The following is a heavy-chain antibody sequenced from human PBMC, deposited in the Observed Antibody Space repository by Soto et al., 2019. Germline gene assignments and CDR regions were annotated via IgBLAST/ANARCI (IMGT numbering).Heavy chain of an antibody. Sequence: SETLSLTCTVSGGSISRGAYYWSLIRQPPGKGLDWSGYIYYSGSTYYNPSLKSRVTISGDTSKNQLSLKLSSVTAADTAVYYCDRGVRYFYWLPPDYWGQGTLVTVPS. D-gene: IGHD3-9*01. J-gene: IGHJ4*02. CDR2: IYYSGST. CDR3: DRGVRYFYWLPPDY. CDR1: GGSISRGAYY. V-gene: IGHV4-30-4*01.